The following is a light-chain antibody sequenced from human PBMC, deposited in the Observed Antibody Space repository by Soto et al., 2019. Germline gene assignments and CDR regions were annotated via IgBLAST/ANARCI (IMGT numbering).Light chain of an antibody. J-gene: IGLJ3*02. Sequence: QSVLTQPPSVSGAPGERVTISCTGRSSNIGSGYPVHWYQQLPGTAPKLLIYNNNYRPSGVPDRFVGSQSGTSASLAITGLQDEDEGDSYCQSYDTGLSGWAFGGGTKLTVL. CDR1: SSNIGSGYP. V-gene: IGLV1-40*01. CDR3: QSYDTGLSGWA. CDR2: NNN.